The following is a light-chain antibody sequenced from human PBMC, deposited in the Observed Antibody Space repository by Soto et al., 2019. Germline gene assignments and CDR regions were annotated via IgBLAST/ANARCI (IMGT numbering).Light chain of an antibody. J-gene: IGLJ2*01. Sequence: QSVLTQPPSVSGSPGQGVTISCTGSSSNIGAGYDVHWYQQLPGTAPKLLIYGNSNRPSGVPDRFSASKTGTSASLAITGLQAEDDADYYYQSYDSSLSGVVFGGGTKLTVL. V-gene: IGLV1-40*01. CDR3: QSYDSSLSGVV. CDR2: GNS. CDR1: SSNIGAGYD.